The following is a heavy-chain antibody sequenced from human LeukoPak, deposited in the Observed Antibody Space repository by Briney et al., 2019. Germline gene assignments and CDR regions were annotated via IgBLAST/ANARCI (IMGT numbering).Heavy chain of an antibody. CDR1: GCSISSYY. D-gene: IGHD2-15*01. J-gene: IGHJ4*02. CDR3: ARTSPRAATFDY. V-gene: IGHV4-4*07. Sequence: SETLSLTCAVSGCSISSYYWSWIRQPAGKGLEWIGRIYTSGNTNYNPSLKSRVTMSVDTSKNQFSLNLNSVTAADTAVYYCARTSPRAATFDYWGQGTLVTVSS. CDR2: IYTSGNT.